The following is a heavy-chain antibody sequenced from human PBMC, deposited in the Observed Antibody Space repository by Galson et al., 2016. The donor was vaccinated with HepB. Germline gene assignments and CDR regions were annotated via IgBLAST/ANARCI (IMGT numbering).Heavy chain of an antibody. CDR3: ARADRYGSGRYNVY. D-gene: IGHD3-10*01. Sequence: SVKVSCKASGYTFITYGFTWVRQAPGQGLEWMGWISPSNGHTNYAQILQGRLSLTTDTSTSTAYMEGSSLRSDDTAVYYCARADRYGSGRYNVYWGQGTLVTVSS. CDR1: GYTFITYG. CDR2: ISPSNGHT. V-gene: IGHV1-18*01. J-gene: IGHJ4*02.